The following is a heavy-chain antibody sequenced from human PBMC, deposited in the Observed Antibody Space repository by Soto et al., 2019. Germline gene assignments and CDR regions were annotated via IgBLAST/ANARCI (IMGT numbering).Heavy chain of an antibody. CDR1: GYSFTSYW. V-gene: IGHV5-51*01. CDR3: ASPSIAARPGYYYYGMDV. Sequence: PGESLKISCKGSGYSFTSYWIGWVPQMPGKGLEWMGIIYPGDSDTRYSPSFQGQVTISADKSISTAYLQWSSLKASDTAMYYCASPSIAARPGYYYYGMDVWGQGTTVTVSS. CDR2: IYPGDSDT. D-gene: IGHD6-6*01. J-gene: IGHJ6*02.